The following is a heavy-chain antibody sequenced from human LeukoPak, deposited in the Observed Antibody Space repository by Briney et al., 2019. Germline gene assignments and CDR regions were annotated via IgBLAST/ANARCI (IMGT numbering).Heavy chain of an antibody. Sequence: GGSLRVSCAASGFTFSSYAMSWVRQAPGKGLEWVSAISGSGGSTYYADSVKGRFTISRDNSKNTLYLQMNSLRAEDTAVYYCAKGGTTPFYYYYGMDVWGQGTTVTVSS. CDR1: GFTFSSYA. D-gene: IGHD1-7*01. J-gene: IGHJ6*02. CDR3: AKGGTTPFYYYYGMDV. CDR2: ISGSGGST. V-gene: IGHV3-23*01.